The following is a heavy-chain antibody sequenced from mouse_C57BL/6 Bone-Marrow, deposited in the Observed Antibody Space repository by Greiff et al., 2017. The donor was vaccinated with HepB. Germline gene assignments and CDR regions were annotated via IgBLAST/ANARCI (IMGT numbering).Heavy chain of an antibody. CDR3: ARAFYLDY. D-gene: IGHD2-3*01. J-gene: IGHJ2*01. Sequence: EVNLVESEGGLVQPGSSMKLSCTASGFTFSDYYMAWVRQVPEKGLEWVANINYDGSSTYYLDSLKSRFIISRDNAKNILYLQMSSLKSEDTATYYCARAFYLDYWGQGTTLTVSS. CDR2: INYDGSST. CDR1: GFTFSDYY. V-gene: IGHV5-16*01.